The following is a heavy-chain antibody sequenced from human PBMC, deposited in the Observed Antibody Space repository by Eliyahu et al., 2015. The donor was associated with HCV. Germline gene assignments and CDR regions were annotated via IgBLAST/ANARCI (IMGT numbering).Heavy chain of an antibody. V-gene: IGHV1-3*01. CDR1: GYTFTNYI. Sequence: QVQLVQSGAEVKKPGTSVKVSCKASGYTFTNYIMHWMRQAPGQRPEWMGWINADNGNTRYSQKLEGRITITRDTSASTAFMELSKLISEDTAVYYCARDRGGVATIGRYFDYWGQGTLVTVSS. J-gene: IGHJ4*02. CDR3: ARDRGGVATIGRYFDY. CDR2: INADNGNT. D-gene: IGHD5-12*01.